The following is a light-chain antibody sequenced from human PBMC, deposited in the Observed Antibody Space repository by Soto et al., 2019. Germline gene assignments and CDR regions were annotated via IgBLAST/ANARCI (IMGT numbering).Light chain of an antibody. Sequence: IQSPSSLPASVAGRVTIACWASQSISSYFAWYQHKPGQGPRLLIYGAFTRATGIPDRFSGSGSGTEFTLTISSLQPDDFATYYCQQYNSYSWTFGQGTKVDIK. CDR2: GAF. J-gene: IGKJ1*01. CDR3: QQYNSYSWT. CDR1: QSISSY. V-gene: IGKV3D-15*02.